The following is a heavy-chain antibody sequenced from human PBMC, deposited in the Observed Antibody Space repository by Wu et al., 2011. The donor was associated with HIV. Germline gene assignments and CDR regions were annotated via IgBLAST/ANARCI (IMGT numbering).Heavy chain of an antibody. CDR2: FDPEDGET. V-gene: IGHV1-24*01. D-gene: IGHD6-6*01. CDR3: STPERKSAGRLAWRGALDV. Sequence: QVQLVQSGTEVKKPGASVKVSCKVFGNTRAKSSIHWVRQAPGKGLEWMGSFDPEDGETIYALKFQGRVTMTEDSSTDTVYLDLNSLRSDDTAVYFCSTPERKSAGRLAWRGALDVWGQGQWSPSPQ. J-gene: IGHJ3*01. CDR1: GNTRAKSS.